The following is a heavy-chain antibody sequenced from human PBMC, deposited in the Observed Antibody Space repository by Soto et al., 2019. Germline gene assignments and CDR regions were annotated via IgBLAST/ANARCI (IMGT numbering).Heavy chain of an antibody. Sequence: GGSLRLSCAASGFTFSSYGMHWVRQAPGKGLEWVAVISYDGSNKYYADSVKGRFTISRDNSKNTLYLQMNSLRAEDTAVYYCAKQGRDYDILTEPYYYYYMDVWGKGTTVTVSS. CDR2: ISYDGSNK. CDR1: GFTFSSYG. V-gene: IGHV3-30*18. CDR3: AKQGRDYDILTEPYYYYYMDV. J-gene: IGHJ6*03. D-gene: IGHD3-9*01.